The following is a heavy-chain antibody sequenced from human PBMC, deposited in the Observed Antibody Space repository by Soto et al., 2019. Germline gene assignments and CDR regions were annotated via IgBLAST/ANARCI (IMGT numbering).Heavy chain of an antibody. J-gene: IGHJ3*02. Sequence: ASVKVSCKASGYTFTSYDINWVRQATGQGLEWMGWMNPNSGNTGYAQKFQGRVTMTRNTSISTAYMELSSLRSEDTAVYYCARGEYYYDSSGYYYDAFDIWGQGTMVTVSS. V-gene: IGHV1-8*01. CDR3: ARGEYYYDSSGYYYDAFDI. D-gene: IGHD3-22*01. CDR2: MNPNSGNT. CDR1: GYTFTSYD.